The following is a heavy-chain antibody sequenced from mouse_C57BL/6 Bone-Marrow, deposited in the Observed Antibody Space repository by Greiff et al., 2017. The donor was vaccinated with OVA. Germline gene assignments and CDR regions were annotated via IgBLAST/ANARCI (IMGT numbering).Heavy chain of an antibody. CDR2: IDPETGGT. V-gene: IGHV1-15*01. J-gene: IGHJ4*01. CDR3: TRGYSNYYAMDY. D-gene: IGHD2-5*01. Sequence: LQESGAELVRPGASVTLSCKASGYTFTDYEMHWVKQTPVHGLEWIGAIDPETGGTAYNPKFKGKAILTADKSSSTAYMELRSLTSEDSAVYYCTRGYSNYYAMDYWGQGTSVTVSS. CDR1: GYTFTDYE.